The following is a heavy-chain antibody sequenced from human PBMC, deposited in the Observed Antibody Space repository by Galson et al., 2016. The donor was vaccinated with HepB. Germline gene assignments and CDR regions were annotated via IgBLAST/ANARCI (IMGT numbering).Heavy chain of an antibody. CDR2: IYSGGTT. J-gene: IGHJ4*02. V-gene: IGHV3-53*01. CDR1: GFTVSTNY. D-gene: IGHD6-19*01. CDR3: ARDGYRSGYFDY. Sequence: SLRLSCAASGFTVSTNYMSWVRQAPGKGLEWVAVIYSGGTTYYADSVKGRFTISRDIAKDTLYLQMNSVRAEDTAVYYCARDGYRSGYFDYWGQGTLATISS.